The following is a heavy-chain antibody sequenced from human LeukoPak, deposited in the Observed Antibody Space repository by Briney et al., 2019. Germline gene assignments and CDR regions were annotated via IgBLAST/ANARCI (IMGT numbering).Heavy chain of an antibody. CDR3: ALSEGPYGSGSYYPLYYFDY. J-gene: IGHJ4*02. Sequence: PGGSLRLSCAASGFTFSSYSMYWVRQAPGKGLEWVSSISSSSSYIYHADSVKGRFTISRDNAKNSLYLQMNSLRAEDTAVYYCALSEGPYGSGSYYPLYYFDYWGQGTLVTVSS. V-gene: IGHV3-21*01. D-gene: IGHD3-10*01. CDR2: ISSSSSYI. CDR1: GFTFSSYS.